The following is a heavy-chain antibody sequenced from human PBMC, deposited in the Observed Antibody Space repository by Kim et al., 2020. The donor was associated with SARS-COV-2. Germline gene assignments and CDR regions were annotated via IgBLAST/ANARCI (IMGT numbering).Heavy chain of an antibody. D-gene: IGHD3-10*01. Sequence: SETLSLTCAVYGGSFSGYYWSWIRQPPGKGLEWIGEINHSGSTNYNPSLKSRVTISVDTSKNQFSLKLSSVTAADTAVYYCARPRVMGSGSSFDYWGQGTLVTVSS. J-gene: IGHJ4*02. CDR3: ARPRVMGSGSSFDY. V-gene: IGHV4-34*01. CDR1: GGSFSGYY. CDR2: INHSGST.